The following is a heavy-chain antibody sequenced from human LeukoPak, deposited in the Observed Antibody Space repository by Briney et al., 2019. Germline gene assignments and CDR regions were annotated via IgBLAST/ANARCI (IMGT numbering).Heavy chain of an antibody. CDR1: GGSVSSGSYY. D-gene: IGHD1-26*01. V-gene: IGHV4-61*01. CDR2: IYYSGST. Sequence: SETLSLTCTVSGGSVSSGSYYWSWIRQPPGKGLEWIGYIYYSGSTNYNPSLKSRVTISVGTSKNQFSLKLSSVTAADTAVYYCARGGGSYSYDAFDIWGQGTMVTVSS. J-gene: IGHJ3*02. CDR3: ARGGGSYSYDAFDI.